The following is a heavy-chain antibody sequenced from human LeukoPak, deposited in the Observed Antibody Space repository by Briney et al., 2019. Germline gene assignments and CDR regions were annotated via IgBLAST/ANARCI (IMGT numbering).Heavy chain of an antibody. J-gene: IGHJ4*02. CDR1: GFTFTSYA. D-gene: IGHD2-8*01. V-gene: IGHV3-23*01. CDR2: ITGSGGGT. CDR3: AKDPNNGPPYYFDS. Sequence: GGSLRLSCAASGFTFTSYAMSWVRQAPGKGLEWVSAITGSGGGTNYADSVKGRFTISRDNSKNALYLQVNSLRAEDTAVYYWAKDPNNGPPYYFDSWGQGTLVTVCS.